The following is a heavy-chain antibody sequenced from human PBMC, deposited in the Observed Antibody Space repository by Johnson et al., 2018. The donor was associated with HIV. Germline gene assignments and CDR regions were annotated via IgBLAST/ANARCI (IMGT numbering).Heavy chain of an antibody. CDR1: KFTFSAYG. Sequence: VQLVESGGGVVQPGRSLRLSCGSSKFTFSAYGMHWVRQAPGKGLEWVANIKQDGSEKYYVDSVKGRFTISRDNSKNTLYLQMNSLRAEDTAVYYCARDSGYEDHDGFDIWGQGTMVTVSS. CDR2: IKQDGSEK. V-gene: IGHV3-7*01. D-gene: IGHD5-12*01. CDR3: ARDSGYEDHDGFDI. J-gene: IGHJ3*02.